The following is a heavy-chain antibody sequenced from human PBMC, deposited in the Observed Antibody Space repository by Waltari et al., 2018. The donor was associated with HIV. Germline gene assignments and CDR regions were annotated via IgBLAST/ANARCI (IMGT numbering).Heavy chain of an antibody. CDR3: TSGVDTAMVLGY. CDR2: IKSKTDGETT. D-gene: IGHD5-18*01. Sequence: EVQLVESGGGLVKPGGSLRLSCAASGVTFSNAGLSWVRPAPGKGLEWVGRIKSKTDGETTDYAAPVKGRFTISRDDSKNTLYLQMNSLKTEDTAVYYCTSGVDTAMVLGYWGQGTLVTVSS. J-gene: IGHJ4*02. V-gene: IGHV3-15*01. CDR1: GVTFSNAG.